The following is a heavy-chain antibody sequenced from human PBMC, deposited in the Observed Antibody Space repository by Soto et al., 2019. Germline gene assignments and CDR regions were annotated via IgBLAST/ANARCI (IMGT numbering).Heavy chain of an antibody. D-gene: IGHD3-10*01. Sequence: QVQLMQSGAEVTKPGASVTLSCKTSGYAFMSYGLSWVRLVAGQGLEWMGWTVAGSGNRIYAQKFQDRINMNIDTSTNTGYMELRRLRSDDSALYFCTRVAGYGSGSRHFDNWGQGTLITVSS. CDR3: TRVAGYGSGSRHFDN. CDR2: TVAGSGNR. J-gene: IGHJ4*02. CDR1: GYAFMSYG. V-gene: IGHV1-18*01.